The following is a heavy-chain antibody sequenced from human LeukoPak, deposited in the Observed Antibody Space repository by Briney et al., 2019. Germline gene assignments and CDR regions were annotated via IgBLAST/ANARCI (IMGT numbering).Heavy chain of an antibody. V-gene: IGHV3-21*01. D-gene: IGHD7-27*01. CDR1: GFTFTTFT. J-gene: IGHJ5*02. Sequence: GGSLRLSCTASGFTFTTFTMNWVRQAPGKGLEWVSFISTSNTFIYYVDSVKGRFTISRDNANNSLYLQMNDLRVEDTAVYYCARDSGPLFDPWGHGTLVTVSS. CDR3: ARDSGPLFDP. CDR2: ISTSNTFI.